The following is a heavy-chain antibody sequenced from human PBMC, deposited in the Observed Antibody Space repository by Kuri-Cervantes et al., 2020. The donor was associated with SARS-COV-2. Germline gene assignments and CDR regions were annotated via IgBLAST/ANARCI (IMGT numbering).Heavy chain of an antibody. V-gene: IGHV3-23*01. CDR1: GFTFSSYA. Sequence: LSLTCAASGFTFSSYAMHWVRQAPGKGLEWVSAVSGSGGSTYYADSVKGRFTISRDNSKNTLYLQMNSLRAEDTAVYYCAKLGSGYDSDHFDYWGQGTLVTVSS. D-gene: IGHD5-12*01. CDR3: AKLGSGYDSDHFDY. J-gene: IGHJ4*02. CDR2: VSGSGGST.